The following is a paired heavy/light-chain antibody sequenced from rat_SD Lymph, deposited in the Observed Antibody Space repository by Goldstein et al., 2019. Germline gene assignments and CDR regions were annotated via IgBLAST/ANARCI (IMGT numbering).Heavy chain of an antibody. CDR3: ARLSMGSFAY. J-gene: IGHJ3*01. V-gene: IGHV5-17*01. CDR2: IIYDGSST. D-gene: IGHD1-7*01. CDR1: GFTFSDYA. Sequence: EVQLVESGGGLVQPGRSLKLSCAASGFTFSDYAMAWVRQAPKKGLEWVATIIYDGSSTYYRDSVKGRFTISRDNAKSTLYLQMDSLRSEDTATYYCARLSMGSFAYWGQGTLVTVSS.
Light chain of an antibody. CDR3: QQSRNLLT. V-gene: IGKV3S1*01. CDR1: QNVDYYGNSY. Sequence: DIVLTQSPALAVSLGQRATISCKTNQNVDYYGNSYMHWYQQKPGQQPKLLIYLASNLASGIPARFSGRGSGTDFTLTIDPVEADDTATYYCQQSRNLLTFGSGTKLEIK. CDR2: LAS. J-gene: IGKJ5*01.